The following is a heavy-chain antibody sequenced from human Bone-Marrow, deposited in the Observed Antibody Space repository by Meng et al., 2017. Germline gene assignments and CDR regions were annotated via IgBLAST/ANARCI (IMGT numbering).Heavy chain of an antibody. CDR3: VRDENISLGKLFGDY. Sequence: QGQLVQSGAGVKEPGAPLRVSCKPSGYSFTAYYIHWVRQAPGQGLEWLGHINPNSGDTLYAQKFQGRVSMTGDTSISTAYVELSSLRSDDTAVYYCVRDENISLGKLFGDYWGQGTMVTVSS. D-gene: IGHD2-21*01. V-gene: IGHV1-2*06. CDR2: INPNSGDT. J-gene: IGHJ4*02. CDR1: GYSFTAYY.